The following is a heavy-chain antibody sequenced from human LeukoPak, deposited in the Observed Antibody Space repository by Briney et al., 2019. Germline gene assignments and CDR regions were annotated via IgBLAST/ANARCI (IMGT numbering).Heavy chain of an antibody. CDR2: MNPNSGNT. CDR1: GYTFTSYD. CDR3: ARGPGYCSGGSCYSGFDP. D-gene: IGHD2-15*01. Sequence: SVKVSCKASGYTFTSYDINWVRQATGQGLEWMGWMNPNSGNTGYAQKFQGRVTMTRNTSISTAYMELSSLRSEDTAVYYCARGPGYCSGGSCYSGFDPWGQGTLVTVSS. V-gene: IGHV1-8*01. J-gene: IGHJ5*02.